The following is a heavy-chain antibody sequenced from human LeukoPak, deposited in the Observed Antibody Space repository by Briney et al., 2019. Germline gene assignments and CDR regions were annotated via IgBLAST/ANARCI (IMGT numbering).Heavy chain of an antibody. CDR3: ARDSRAGQAAADAFDI. D-gene: IGHD6-25*01. CDR1: GYTFTSYG. Sequence: DSVKVSCKASGYTFTSYGISWVRQAPGQGLEWMGWISAYNGNTNYAQKLQGRVTMTTDTSTSTAYMELRSLRSDDTAVYYCARDSRAGQAAADAFDIWGQGTMVTVPS. J-gene: IGHJ3*02. CDR2: ISAYNGNT. V-gene: IGHV1-18*01.